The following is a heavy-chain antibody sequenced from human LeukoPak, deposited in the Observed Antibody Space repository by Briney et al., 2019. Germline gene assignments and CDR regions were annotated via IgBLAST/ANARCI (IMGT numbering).Heavy chain of an antibody. D-gene: IGHD2-2*01. CDR1: GYTFTSYD. Sequence: EASVKVSCKASGYTFTSYDINWVRQATGQGLEWMGWMNPNSGNTGYAQKFQGRVTMTRNTSISTAYMELSSLRSEDTAVYYCARDVGTEDIVVVPAAMNYYYGMDVWGQGTTVTVSS. CDR2: MNPNSGNT. V-gene: IGHV1-8*01. CDR3: ARDVGTEDIVVVPAAMNYYYGMDV. J-gene: IGHJ6*02.